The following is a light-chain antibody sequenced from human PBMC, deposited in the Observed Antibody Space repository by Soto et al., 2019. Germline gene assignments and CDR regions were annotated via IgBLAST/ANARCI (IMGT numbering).Light chain of an antibody. Sequence: QLVLTQSPSASASLGASVKLTCTLSSGHSNYAIAWHQQQPEKGPRYLMKLYSDGSHNKGDGIPDRFSGSSSGAERYLTISSLQSEDEADYYCQTWGTGIHVVFGGGTQLTVL. J-gene: IGLJ2*01. CDR2: LYSDGSH. V-gene: IGLV4-69*01. CDR3: QTWGTGIHVV. CDR1: SGHSNYA.